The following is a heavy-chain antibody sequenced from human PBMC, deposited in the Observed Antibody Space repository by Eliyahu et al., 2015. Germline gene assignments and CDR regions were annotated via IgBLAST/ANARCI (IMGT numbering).Heavy chain of an antibody. J-gene: IGHJ6*02. Sequence: QVQLVESGGGVVQPGRSLRLSCAASGFTFSXCGMHWVRQAPGKGLEWVAVIWYDGSNKYYADSVKGRFTISRDNSKNTLYLQMNSLRAEDTAVYYCARNLRAGPYYYYGMDVWGQGTTVTVSS. CDR2: IWYDGSNK. CDR3: ARNLRAGPYYYYGMDV. V-gene: IGHV3-33*01. CDR1: GFTFSXCG. D-gene: IGHD6-19*01.